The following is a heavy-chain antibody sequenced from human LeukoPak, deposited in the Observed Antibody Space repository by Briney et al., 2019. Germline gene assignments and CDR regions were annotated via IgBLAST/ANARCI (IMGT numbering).Heavy chain of an antibody. CDR3: ARVSPDYYDSSGYFDY. V-gene: IGHV1-18*01. D-gene: IGHD3-22*01. J-gene: IGHJ4*02. CDR1: GYTFTSYG. CDR2: ISAYNGNT. Sequence: ASVTVSCKASGYTFTSYGISWVRQAPGQGLEWMGWISAYNGNTNYAQKLQGRVTMTTDTSTSTAYMELRSLRSDDTAVYYCARVSPDYYDSSGYFDYWGQGTLVTVSS.